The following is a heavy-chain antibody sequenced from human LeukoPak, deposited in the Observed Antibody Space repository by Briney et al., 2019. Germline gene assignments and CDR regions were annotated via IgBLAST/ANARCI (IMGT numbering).Heavy chain of an antibody. V-gene: IGHV4-38-2*01. Sequence: SETLSLTCAVSGYSISSGYYWGWIRQPPGKGLEWIGSMYHNRGTYYNPSLKSRVTISMDTSKNQFSLRLSSVTAADTAVYYCACYYASGVSAYDYFGMDVWGKGTTVTVSS. CDR3: ACYYASGVSAYDYFGMDV. CDR1: GYSISSGYY. CDR2: MYHNRGT. D-gene: IGHD3-10*01. J-gene: IGHJ6*04.